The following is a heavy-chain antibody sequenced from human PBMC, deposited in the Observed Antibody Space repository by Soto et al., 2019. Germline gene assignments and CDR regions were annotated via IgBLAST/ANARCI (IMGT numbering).Heavy chain of an antibody. CDR3: AKGHCSSTSCLYVFDY. Sequence: GGSLRLSCAASGFTFSSHAMSWVRQAPGKGLEWVSAISGSGGSTYYADSVKGRFTISRDNSKNTLYLQMNSLRAEDTAVYYCAKGHCSSTSCLYVFDYWGQGTLVTVSS. CDR2: ISGSGGST. V-gene: IGHV3-23*01. J-gene: IGHJ4*02. CDR1: GFTFSSHA. D-gene: IGHD2-2*01.